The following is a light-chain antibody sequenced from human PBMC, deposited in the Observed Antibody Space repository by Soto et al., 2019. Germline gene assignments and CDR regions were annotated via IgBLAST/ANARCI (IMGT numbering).Light chain of an antibody. Sequence: DIVMTHSPDSVAVFLGERATINCKSSQSVLYSSHNKHYLAWYQQKPGLPPKLLIYWASTRESGVPDRFSGSGSVTDFTLTISSLQAEDVAGYYCQQYDSTARFGGGTKVEIK. CDR1: QSVLYSSHNKHY. J-gene: IGKJ4*01. CDR2: WAS. CDR3: QQYDSTAR. V-gene: IGKV4-1*01.